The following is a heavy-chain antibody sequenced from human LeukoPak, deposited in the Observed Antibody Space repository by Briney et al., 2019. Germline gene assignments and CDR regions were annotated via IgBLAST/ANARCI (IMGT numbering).Heavy chain of an antibody. CDR3: ARGGRGLPPRAVFNI. Sequence: PSETLSLTCAVYGGSFSGYYWSGIRQPPGKGLEWIGEINHSGSTNYNPSLKSRITISVDTSKNQFSLKLSSVTAADTAVYYCARGGRGLPPRAVFNIWAKGKMVPFSS. J-gene: IGHJ3*02. CDR1: GGSFSGYY. D-gene: IGHD2-15*01. CDR2: INHSGST. V-gene: IGHV4-34*01.